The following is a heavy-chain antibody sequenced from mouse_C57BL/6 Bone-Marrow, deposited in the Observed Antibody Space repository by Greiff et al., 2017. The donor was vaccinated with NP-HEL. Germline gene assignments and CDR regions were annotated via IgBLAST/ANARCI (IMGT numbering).Heavy chain of an antibody. Sequence: VKLQESGPELVKPGASVKISCKASGYAFSSSWLNWVKQRPGKGLEWIGRIYPGDGATNYNGQLKGKATLTADKSSSTAYMQLSSLTSEDAAFYFCASIVTTRWYFDVWGTGTTVTVSS. J-gene: IGHJ1*03. D-gene: IGHD2-5*01. CDR1: GYAFSSSW. CDR2: IYPGDGAT. CDR3: ASIVTTRWYFDV. V-gene: IGHV1-82*01.